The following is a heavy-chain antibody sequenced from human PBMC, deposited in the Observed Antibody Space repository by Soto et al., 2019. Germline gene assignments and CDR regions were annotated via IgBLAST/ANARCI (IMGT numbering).Heavy chain of an antibody. J-gene: IGHJ6*02. D-gene: IGHD6-13*01. CDR2: INAGNGNT. V-gene: IGHV1-3*01. CDR3: ASSKTRYSSSLDYYYGMDV. CDR1: GYTFTSYA. Sequence: AASVKVSCKASGYTFTSYAMHWVRQAPGQRLEWMGWINAGNGNTKYSQKFQGRVTITRDTSASTAYMELSSLRSEDTVVYYCASSKTRYSSSLDYYYGMDVWGQGTTVTVSS.